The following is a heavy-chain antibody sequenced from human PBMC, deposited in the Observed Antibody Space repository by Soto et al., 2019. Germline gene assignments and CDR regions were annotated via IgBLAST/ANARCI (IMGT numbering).Heavy chain of an antibody. CDR2: IYYSGST. J-gene: IGHJ6*03. V-gene: IGHV4-59*01. Sequence: QVQLQESGPGLVKPSETLSLTCTVSGGSISSYYWSWIRQPPGKGLEWIGYIYYSGSTNYNPSLKGRVTISVDTSKNQFSLKLSSVTAADTAVYYCARAPPSDIVVVPAAHYYYYYYMDVWGKGTTVTVSS. CDR1: GGSISSYY. CDR3: ARAPPSDIVVVPAAHYYYYYYMDV. D-gene: IGHD2-2*01.